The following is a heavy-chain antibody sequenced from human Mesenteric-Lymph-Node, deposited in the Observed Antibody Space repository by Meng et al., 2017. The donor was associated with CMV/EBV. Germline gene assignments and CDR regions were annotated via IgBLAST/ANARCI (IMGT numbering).Heavy chain of an antibody. CDR3: AAGLIMMPFDS. CDR2: IYYGGST. Sequence: STVSGDSIGSSNSYWGWIRQPPGKGLDWIVSIYYGGSTFYNPSLKSRVTISLNTSKNQFSLKLSSVTAADTAVYYCAAGLIMMPFDSWVQGTLVTVSS. CDR1: GDSIGSSNSY. V-gene: IGHV4-39*07. J-gene: IGHJ4*02. D-gene: IGHD2-2*01.